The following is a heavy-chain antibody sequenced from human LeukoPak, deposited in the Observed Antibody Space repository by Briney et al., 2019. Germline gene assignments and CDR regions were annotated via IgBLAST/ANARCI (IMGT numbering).Heavy chain of an antibody. J-gene: IGHJ6*02. D-gene: IGHD2-8*01. CDR3: ARGVNAGMDV. V-gene: IGHV1-3*01. CDR1: GYTFTSYA. Sequence: ASVKVSCKASGYTFTSYAMHWVRQAPGQRLEWMGWINAGNGNTKYSQKFQDRVTMTRDTSINTAYMELTSLRSDDTAVYYCARGVNAGMDVWGQGTTVTVSS. CDR2: INAGNGNT.